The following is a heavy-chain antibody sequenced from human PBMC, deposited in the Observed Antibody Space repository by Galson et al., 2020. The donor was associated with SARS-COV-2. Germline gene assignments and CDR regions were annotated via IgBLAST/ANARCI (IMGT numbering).Heavy chain of an antibody. CDR1: GFTFSNAW. Sequence: GGSLRLSCAASGFTFSNAWMSWVRQAPGKGLEWVGRIKSNTDGGTTDYAAPVKGRFTISRDDSKNTLYLQMNSLKTEDTAVYYCTTGLGMYRRDAFDIWGQGTMVTVSS. J-gene: IGHJ3*02. V-gene: IGHV3-15*01. D-gene: IGHD7-27*01. CDR3: TTGLGMYRRDAFDI. CDR2: IKSNTDGGTT.